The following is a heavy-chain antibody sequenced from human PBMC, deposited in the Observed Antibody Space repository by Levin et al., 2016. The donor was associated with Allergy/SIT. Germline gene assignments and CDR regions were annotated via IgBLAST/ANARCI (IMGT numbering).Heavy chain of an antibody. D-gene: IGHD3-22*01. Sequence: WIRQPPGKGLEWVSVIYSGDATHYADSVKGRFSISRDNSNNTVYLQMKSLRAEDTAVYYCARSPYHYYDSSHDGFDIWGQGTMVTVSS. CDR3: ARSPYHYYDSSHDGFDI. CDR2: IYSGDAT. J-gene: IGHJ3*02. V-gene: IGHV3-53*01.